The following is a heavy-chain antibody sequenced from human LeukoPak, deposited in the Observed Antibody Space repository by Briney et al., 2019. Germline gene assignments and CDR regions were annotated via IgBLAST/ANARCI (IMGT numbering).Heavy chain of an antibody. V-gene: IGHV3-23*01. CDR2: IGGSGTRA. D-gene: IGHD5-18*01. J-gene: IGHJ4*02. CDR1: GFTFSSYA. Sequence: GGSLRLSCAASGFTFSSYAMSWVRQAPGKGLEWVSAIGGSGTRAYYADSLKGRFTISRDNSKNTLYLQVNSLRAEDTAVYYCAKDDSAYSYASFDYWGQGTLVTVSS. CDR3: AKDDSAYSYASFDY.